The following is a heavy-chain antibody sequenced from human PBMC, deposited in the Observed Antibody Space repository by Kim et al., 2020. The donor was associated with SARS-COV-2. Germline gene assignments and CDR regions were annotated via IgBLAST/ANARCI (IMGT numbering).Heavy chain of an antibody. D-gene: IGHD6-13*01. Sequence: GGSLRLSCAASEFTFSNYAMNWVRQAPGKGLEWVSVISDSGGSTYYGDSVKGRITISRDNSKNTVYLQMNSLRAEDTAVYYCAKGTITTANIFDYWGQGILVTVSS. CDR2: ISDSGGST. J-gene: IGHJ4*02. V-gene: IGHV3-23*01. CDR3: AKGTITTANIFDY. CDR1: EFTFSNYA.